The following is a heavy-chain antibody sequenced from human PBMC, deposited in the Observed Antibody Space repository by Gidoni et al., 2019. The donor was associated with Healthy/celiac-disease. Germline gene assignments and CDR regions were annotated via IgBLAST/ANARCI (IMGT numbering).Heavy chain of an antibody. CDR3: AGHGRSSGLDV. CDR1: GGSISRSSYY. V-gene: IGHV4-39*01. CDR2: IYYSGST. Sequence: QLQLHDSCPGLVPPSETLSLTCTVPGGSISRSSYYWGWIRQPPGKGFEWSGSIYYSGSTYYNPSIKSRDTIYVDTAKNKCSLKLSSVTAADTAGCDCAGHGRSSGLDVWGQGTTVTVSS. J-gene: IGHJ6*02. D-gene: IGHD6-19*01.